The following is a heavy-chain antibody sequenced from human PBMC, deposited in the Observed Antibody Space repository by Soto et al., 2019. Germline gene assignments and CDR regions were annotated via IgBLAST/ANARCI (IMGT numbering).Heavy chain of an antibody. CDR2: IKSRGGGGTT. D-gene: IGHD3-3*01. V-gene: IGHV3-15*01. J-gene: IGHJ5*02. Sequence: GGSLRLSCATSGFNFIDAWMGWVRKAPGKGLEWVGRIKSRGGGGTTDYAAPVKGRFTISRDDSKRTVYLQMNSLDIEDTAVYYCSWSDYYFFHSWGQGTLVTSPQ. CDR3: SWSDYYFFHS. CDR1: GFNFIDAW.